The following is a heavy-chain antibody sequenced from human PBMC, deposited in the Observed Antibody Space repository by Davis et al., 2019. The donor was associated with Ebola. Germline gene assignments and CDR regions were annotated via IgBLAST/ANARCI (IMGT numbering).Heavy chain of an antibody. Sequence: AASVKVSCKASGYTFTNYDINWVRQATGQGLEWMGWMNPNSGNTGYAQKFQGRVSMTRNTSINTAYMELSSLRSEDTAVYYSARRGRVNYCSGGSCYSVWFDPWGQGTLVTVSS. CDR1: GYTFTNYD. V-gene: IGHV1-8*01. CDR3: ARRGRVNYCSGGSCYSVWFDP. J-gene: IGHJ5*02. D-gene: IGHD2-15*01. CDR2: MNPNSGNT.